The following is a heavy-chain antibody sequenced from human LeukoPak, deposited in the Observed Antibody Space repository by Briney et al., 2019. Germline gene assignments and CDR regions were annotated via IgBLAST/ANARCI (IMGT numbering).Heavy chain of an antibody. Sequence: GGSLRLSCAASGFTFSSYAMHWVRQAPGKGLEWVAVISYDGSNKYYADSVKGRFTISRDNSKNTLYLQMNSLRAEDTAVYYCAKSSYSSGWPEFDYWGQGTLVTVSS. CDR1: GFTFSSYA. CDR3: AKSSYSSGWPEFDY. V-gene: IGHV3-30-3*02. CDR2: ISYDGSNK. J-gene: IGHJ4*02. D-gene: IGHD6-19*01.